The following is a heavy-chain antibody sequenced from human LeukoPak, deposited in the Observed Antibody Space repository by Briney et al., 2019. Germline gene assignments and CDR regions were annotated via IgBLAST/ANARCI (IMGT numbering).Heavy chain of an antibody. CDR2: IYNGVNT. CDR3: ARSRAFNSGAFDP. V-gene: IGHV4-59*01. Sequence: SETLSLTCTVSGASISSYYWSWIRQPPGKGVEWIAHIYNGVNTNYNPSLKSRVTISVDTSKNQFSLRLNSVTAADTAVYYCARSRAFNSGAFDPWGQGSLVTVSS. CDR1: GASISSYY. D-gene: IGHD1-26*01. J-gene: IGHJ5*02.